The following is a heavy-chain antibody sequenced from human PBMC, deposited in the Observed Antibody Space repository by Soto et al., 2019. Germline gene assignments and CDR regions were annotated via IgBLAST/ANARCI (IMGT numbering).Heavy chain of an antibody. V-gene: IGHV3-23*01. CDR3: ARDLMGVLEGTDYNGMDV. CDR2: ISGSGGST. D-gene: IGHD3-16*01. Sequence: GSLRLSCAASGFTFSSYAMSWVRQAPGKGLEWVSAISGSGGSTYYADSVKGRFTTSRDNSKNTLYLQMNSLRADDTAVYYCARDLMGVLEGTDYNGMDVWGQGTTVTVSS. CDR1: GFTFSSYA. J-gene: IGHJ6*02.